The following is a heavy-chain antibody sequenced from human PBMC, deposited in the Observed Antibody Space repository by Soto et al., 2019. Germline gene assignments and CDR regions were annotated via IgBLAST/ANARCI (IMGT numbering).Heavy chain of an antibody. CDR3: ARGYDFVWGSYRSDAFDI. V-gene: IGHV1-3*01. CDR1: GYTFTNNA. CDR2: LNAGNSNR. J-gene: IGHJ3*02. D-gene: IGHD3-16*02. Sequence: GASVKVSCKASGYTFTNNAIHWVRQAPGQRLEWLGWLNAGNSNREYSQKFQGRIIMTKDTSASTAYMELSSLISEDTAFYYCARGYDFVWGSYRSDAFDIWGQGTMVTVSS.